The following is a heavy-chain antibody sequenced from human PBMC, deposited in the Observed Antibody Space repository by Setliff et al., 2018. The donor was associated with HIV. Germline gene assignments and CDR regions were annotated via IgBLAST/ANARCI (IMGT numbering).Heavy chain of an antibody. D-gene: IGHD2-8*01. CDR1: GDTSSSHF. Sequence: ASVKVSCKASGDTSSSHFISWVRQAPGQGPEWMGRILPLFGTTNLAQKFQGRVTITADKSTSTAYMELRSLTSADTAVYYCGREGGNTYGGAFDMWGQGTLVTVSS. V-gene: IGHV1-69*06. J-gene: IGHJ3*02. CDR3: GREGGNTYGGAFDM. CDR2: ILPLFGTT.